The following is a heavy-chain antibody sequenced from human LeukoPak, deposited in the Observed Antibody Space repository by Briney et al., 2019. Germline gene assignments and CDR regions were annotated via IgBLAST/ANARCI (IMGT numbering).Heavy chain of an antibody. CDR2: ITSSSSAI. CDR3: ARDNRGYDY. D-gene: IGHD5-12*01. Sequence: GGSLRLSCAASGFTFSTYSMNWVRQAPGKGLEWISYITSSSSAIYFTDSVKGRFTVSRDNAKNSLYLQMNSLRAEDTAVYYCARDNRGYDYWGQGTLVTVSS. CDR1: GFTFSTYS. J-gene: IGHJ4*02. V-gene: IGHV3-48*04.